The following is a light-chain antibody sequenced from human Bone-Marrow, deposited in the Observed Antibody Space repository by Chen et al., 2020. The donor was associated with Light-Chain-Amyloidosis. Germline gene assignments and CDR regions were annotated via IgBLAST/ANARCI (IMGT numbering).Light chain of an antibody. CDR3: QVWDRSSDRAV. V-gene: IGLV3-21*02. CDR2: DDS. Sequence: SYVLTQPSSVSVAPGQTATIACGGNNIGSTSVHWYQQTPGQAPLLVVYDDSDRPSGIPERLSGANSVNTSTRTISRVEDGDEADYDFQVWDRSSDRAVFGGGTKLTVL. J-gene: IGLJ3*02. CDR1: NIGSTS.